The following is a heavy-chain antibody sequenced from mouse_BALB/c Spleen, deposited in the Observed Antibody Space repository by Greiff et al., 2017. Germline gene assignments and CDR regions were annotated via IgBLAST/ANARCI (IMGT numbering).Heavy chain of an antibody. Sequence: EVQLVESGGGLVKPGGSLKLSCAASGFAFSSYDMSWVRQTPEKRLEWVAYISSGGGSTYYPDTVKGRFTISRDNAKNTLYLQMSSLKSEDTAMYYCARDEYGNPWFAYWGQGTLVTVSA. CDR1: GFAFSSYD. V-gene: IGHV5-12-1*01. D-gene: IGHD2-10*02. CDR2: ISSGGGST. CDR3: ARDEYGNPWFAY. J-gene: IGHJ3*01.